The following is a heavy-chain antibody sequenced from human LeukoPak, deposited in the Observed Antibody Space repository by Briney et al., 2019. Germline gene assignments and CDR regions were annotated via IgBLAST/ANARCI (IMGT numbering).Heavy chain of an antibody. D-gene: IGHD5-18*01. J-gene: IGHJ4*02. CDR1: GYSISSGYY. CDR2: IYNTGST. Sequence: PSETLSLTCAVSGYSISSGYYWGWIRQPAGKGLEWIGRIYNTGSTSYNPSLKSRVTMSVDTSKNQFSLKLSSVTAADTAVYYCARSLGVQLWSSYFDYWGQGTQVTVSS. V-gene: IGHV4-38-2*01. CDR3: ARSLGVQLWSSYFDY.